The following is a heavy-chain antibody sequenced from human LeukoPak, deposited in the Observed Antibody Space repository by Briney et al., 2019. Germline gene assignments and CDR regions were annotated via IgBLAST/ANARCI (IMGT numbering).Heavy chain of an antibody. J-gene: IGHJ4*02. V-gene: IGHV3-49*04. D-gene: IGHD3-10*01. CDR3: TRAVSYSNVYYFDY. Sequence: GGSLRLSCTASGFTFGDHAMSWVRQAPGKGLEWVGFIRSKAYGGTTEYAASVKGRFTISRDDSKSIAYLQMNSLKTEDTAVYYCTRAVSYSNVYYFDYWGQGTLVTVSS. CDR2: IRSKAYGGTT. CDR1: GFTFGDHA.